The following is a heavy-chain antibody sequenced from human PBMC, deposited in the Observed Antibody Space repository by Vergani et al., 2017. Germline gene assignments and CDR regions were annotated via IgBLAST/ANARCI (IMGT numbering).Heavy chain of an antibody. J-gene: IGHJ5*02. D-gene: IGHD3-10*01. Sequence: QVQLQESGPGLVKPSETLSLTCAVSGYSISSGYYWGWIRQPPVKGLEWIGSIYHSGSTYYNPSLKSRVTISVDTSKNQFSLKLSSVTAAETAVYYCARHRYYYGSGSYPNWFDPWGQGTLVTVSS. CDR1: GYSISSGYY. CDR2: IYHSGST. CDR3: ARHRYYYGSGSYPNWFDP. V-gene: IGHV4-38-2*01.